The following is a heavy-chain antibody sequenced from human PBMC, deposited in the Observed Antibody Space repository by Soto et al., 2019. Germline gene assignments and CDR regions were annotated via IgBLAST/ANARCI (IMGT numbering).Heavy chain of an antibody. J-gene: IGHJ4*02. D-gene: IGHD6-13*01. CDR3: ARNSADFDS. Sequence: QVQLVESGGGLVKPGGSLRLSCAASGFTLSDYYMSWVRQAPGKGLEWISYISSSGRSIYYADSAKGRFTISRDNTKNSMYLQLNSLSADDTAVYYCARNSADFDSWGQGVLVTVSS. CDR1: GFTLSDYY. CDR2: ISSSGRSI. V-gene: IGHV3-11*01.